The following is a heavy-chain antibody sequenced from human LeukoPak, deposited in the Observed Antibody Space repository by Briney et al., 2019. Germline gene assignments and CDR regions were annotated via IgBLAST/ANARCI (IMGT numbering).Heavy chain of an antibody. CDR1: GGSISSSSYY. CDR3: ARSYCDPTGCYAGGYFHH. D-gene: IGHD2-2*01. Sequence: KPSETLSLTCTVSGGSISSSSYYWGWIRQPPGKGLEWIGNIYYSGTTYYNPSLKSRVSISVDTSKSQFSLKLSSGTAADTAVYYCARSYCDPTGCYAGGYFHHWGQGTLVTVSS. V-gene: IGHV4-39*01. CDR2: IYYSGTT. J-gene: IGHJ1*01.